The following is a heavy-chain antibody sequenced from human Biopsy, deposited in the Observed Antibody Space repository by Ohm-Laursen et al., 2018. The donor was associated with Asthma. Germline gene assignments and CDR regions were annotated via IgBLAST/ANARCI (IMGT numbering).Heavy chain of an antibody. Sequence: SLRLSCTASGFTVSNFAMNWVRQAPGQGLEWVSVISSGSGSTYYADSVKGRFTISRDTSMNTPYLQMNSLKTEDTAIYYCVRDGLGVGADWGQGTLVTVSS. CDR1: GFTVSNFA. D-gene: IGHD1-26*01. J-gene: IGHJ4*02. CDR3: VRDGLGVGAD. V-gene: IGHV3-23*01. CDR2: ISSGSGST.